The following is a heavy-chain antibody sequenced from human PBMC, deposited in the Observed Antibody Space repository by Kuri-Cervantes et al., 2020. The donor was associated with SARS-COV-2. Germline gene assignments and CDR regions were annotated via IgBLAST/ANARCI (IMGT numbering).Heavy chain of an antibody. CDR3: ARLAGSGWFPDAFDI. Sequence: AVKVSCKASGGTFSSYAISWVRQAPGQGLEWMGGIIPIFGTANYAQKFQGRVTITADKSTSTAYMELSSLRSEHTAVYYCARLAGSGWFPDAFDIWGHGTMVTVSS. V-gene: IGHV1-69*06. CDR2: IIPIFGTA. J-gene: IGHJ3*02. CDR1: GGTFSSYA. D-gene: IGHD6-19*01.